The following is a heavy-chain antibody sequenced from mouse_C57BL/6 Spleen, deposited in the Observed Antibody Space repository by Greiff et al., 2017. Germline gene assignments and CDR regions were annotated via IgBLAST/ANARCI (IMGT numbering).Heavy chain of an antibody. V-gene: IGHV1-69*01. D-gene: IGHD1-1*01. Sequence: QVQLKQPGAELVMPGASVKLSCKASGYTFTSYWMHWVKQRPGQGLEWIGEIDPSDSYTNYNQKFKGKSTLTVDKSSSTAYMQLSSLTSEDSAVYYCATPWLYPIDFDVWGTGTTVTVSS. J-gene: IGHJ1*03. CDR2: IDPSDSYT. CDR1: GYTFTSYW. CDR3: ATPWLYPIDFDV.